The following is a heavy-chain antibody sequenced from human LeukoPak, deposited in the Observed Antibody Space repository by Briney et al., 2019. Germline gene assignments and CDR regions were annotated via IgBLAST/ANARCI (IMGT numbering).Heavy chain of an antibody. CDR1: GFTFSSYA. CDR2: ISGSGGST. V-gene: IGHV3-23*01. D-gene: IGHD6-19*01. J-gene: IGHJ4*02. Sequence: GGSLRLSCAASGFTFSSYAMSWVRQAPGKGLEWASAISGSGGSTYYADSVKGRFTISRDNSKNTLYLQMNSLRAEDTAVYYCAKEGDAYSSGWYGWYFDYWGQGTLVTVSS. CDR3: AKEGDAYSSGWYGWYFDY.